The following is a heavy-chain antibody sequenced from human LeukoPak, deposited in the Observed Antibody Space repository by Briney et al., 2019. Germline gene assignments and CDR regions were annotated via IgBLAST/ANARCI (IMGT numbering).Heavy chain of an antibody. CDR2: IYSSGTT. CDR3: ASGSSGYDP. CDR1: GGSISGFY. V-gene: IGHV4-4*07. J-gene: IGHJ5*02. Sequence: SETLSLTCTVSGGSISGFYWSWIRQPAGKGLEWIGRIYSSGTTIYNPSLKSRVTMSVDTSKNQFSLKLSSVTAADTAVYFCASGSSGYDPWGQGTLVTVSS. D-gene: IGHD5-12*01.